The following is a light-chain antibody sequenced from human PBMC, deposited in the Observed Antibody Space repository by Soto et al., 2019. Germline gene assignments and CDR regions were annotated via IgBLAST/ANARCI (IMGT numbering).Light chain of an antibody. J-gene: IGKJ4*01. CDR2: AAS. CDR3: EPLNTSPLT. Sequence: DIQMTQSPSSVSASVGDRFTITCRASQVLSSWLDWYQQKPGKAPKLLIYAASRLQSGVPSRFSGSGSGTDFTLTISSLQPEDFATYYCEPLNTSPLTFGGGNKVDIK. CDR1: QVLSSW. V-gene: IGKV1D-12*01.